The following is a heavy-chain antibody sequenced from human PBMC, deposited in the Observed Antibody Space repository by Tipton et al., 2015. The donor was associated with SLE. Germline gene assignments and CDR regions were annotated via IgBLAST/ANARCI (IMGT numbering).Heavy chain of an antibody. Sequence: GSLRLSCAASGFIFSSYEMNWVRQAPGKGLEWVSYISSSGTTIYYADSVEGRFTISRDNAKNSLYLQMNSLRAEDTAVYYCARDQGAAAGRCYFDYWGQGTLVTVSS. CDR1: GFIFSSYE. D-gene: IGHD6-13*01. V-gene: IGHV3-48*03. CDR2: ISSSGTTI. CDR3: ARDQGAAAGRCYFDY. J-gene: IGHJ4*02.